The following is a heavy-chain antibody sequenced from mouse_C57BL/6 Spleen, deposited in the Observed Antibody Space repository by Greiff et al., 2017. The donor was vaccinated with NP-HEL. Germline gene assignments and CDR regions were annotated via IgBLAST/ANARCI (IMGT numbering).Heavy chain of an antibody. V-gene: IGHV5-9-1*02. J-gene: IGHJ4*01. Sequence: EVKLMESGEGLVKPGGSLKLSCAASGFTFSSYAMSWVRQTPEKRLEWVAYISSGGDYIYCADTVKGRFTISRANARNTLYLQMSSLKSEDTAMYYCTSGNWDGVAMDYWGQGTSVTVSS. CDR1: GFTFSSYA. CDR2: ISSGGDYI. CDR3: TSGNWDGVAMDY. D-gene: IGHD4-1*01.